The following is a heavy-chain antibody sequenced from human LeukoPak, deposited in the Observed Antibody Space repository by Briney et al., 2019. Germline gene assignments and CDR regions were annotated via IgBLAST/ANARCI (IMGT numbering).Heavy chain of an antibody. CDR2: IYYSGST. Sequence: SQTLSLTCTVSGGSISSGDYYWSWIRQPPGKGLEWIGYIYYSGSTDYNPSLKSRVTISVDTSKNQFSLKLSSVTAADTAVYYCARDHNWNDPYYYYYMDVWGKGTTVTVSS. J-gene: IGHJ6*03. CDR3: ARDHNWNDPYYYYYMDV. V-gene: IGHV4-30-4*08. CDR1: GGSISSGDYY. D-gene: IGHD1-20*01.